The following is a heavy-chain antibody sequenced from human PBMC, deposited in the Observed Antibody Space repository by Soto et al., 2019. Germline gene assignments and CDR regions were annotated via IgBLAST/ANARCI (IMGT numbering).Heavy chain of an antibody. CDR2: ISAYNGNT. J-gene: IGHJ4*02. CDR3: ARYYDILTGYGPLFDY. Sequence: ASVKVSCKASGYTFTSYGISWVRQAPGQGLEWMGWISAYNGNTNYAQKLQGRVTMTTDSSTSKAYMELRSLRSDDTAVYYCARYYDILTGYGPLFDYWGQGTLVTVSS. CDR1: GYTFTSYG. V-gene: IGHV1-18*01. D-gene: IGHD3-9*01.